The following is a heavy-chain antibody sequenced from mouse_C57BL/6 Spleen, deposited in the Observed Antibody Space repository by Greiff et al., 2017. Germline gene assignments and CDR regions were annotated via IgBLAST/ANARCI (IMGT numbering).Heavy chain of an antibody. D-gene: IGHD4-1*01. CDR3: ARGGTGYFGY. V-gene: IGHV5-16*01. CDR2: ITYDGSST. Sequence: EVHLVESEGGLVQPGSSMKLSCTASGFTFSDYYMAWVRQVPEKGLEWVANITYDGSSTYYLDSLKSRFIISRDNARNILYLQVSSLQSEDTATYYCARGGTGYFGYWGQGTTLTDAS. J-gene: IGHJ2*01. CDR1: GFTFSDYY.